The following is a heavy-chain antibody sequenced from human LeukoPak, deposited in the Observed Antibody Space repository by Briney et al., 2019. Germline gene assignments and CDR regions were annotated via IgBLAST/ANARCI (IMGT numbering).Heavy chain of an antibody. D-gene: IGHD3-10*01. J-gene: IGHJ5*02. V-gene: IGHV3-64D*06. CDR3: AKDHFGSGITWFDP. CDR2: INSNGGRT. CDR1: GFTLSSFA. Sequence: GGSLSFSCSASGFTLSSFAMHWVRRAPGKGLEYVSLINSNGGRTYYADSVKGRFTVSRDNSKNTLYLQMTNLRPEDTAVYYCAKDHFGSGITWFDPWGQGTLVTVSS.